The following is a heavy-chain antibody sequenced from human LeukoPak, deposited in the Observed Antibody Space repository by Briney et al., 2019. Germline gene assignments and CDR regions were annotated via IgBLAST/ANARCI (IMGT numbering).Heavy chain of an antibody. Sequence: SETLSLTCTVSGGSITNFYWSWVRQPPGKRLEWLGFIYYTGSTTYNPSPESRVTISVDTSKNQFSLRLRSVTAADTAVYYCAASRWYFDVWGRGVVVAVSS. CDR3: AASRWYFDV. J-gene: IGHJ2*01. CDR2: IYYTGST. V-gene: IGHV4-59*08. CDR1: GGSITNFY.